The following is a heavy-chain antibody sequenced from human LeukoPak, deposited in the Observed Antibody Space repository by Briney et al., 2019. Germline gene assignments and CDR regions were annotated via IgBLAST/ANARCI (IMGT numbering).Heavy chain of an antibody. V-gene: IGHV1-18*01. D-gene: IGHD3-3*01. Sequence: GASVKVSCKASGYSFVFFGVSWVRQAPGQGLEWVGWIDSHNGDRNYAEKFQDRVTMTTDTSTTTSYMELRSLRSDDTAVYYCARGIRITIFGVVIMGMADPDPWGQGTLVTVSS. CDR2: IDSHNGDR. CDR3: ARGIRITIFGVVIMGMADPDP. J-gene: IGHJ5*02. CDR1: GYSFVFFG.